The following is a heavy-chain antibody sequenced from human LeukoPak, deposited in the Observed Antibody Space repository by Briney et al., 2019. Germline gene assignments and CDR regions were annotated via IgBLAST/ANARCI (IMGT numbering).Heavy chain of an antibody. CDR3: AKDKGWLQFAGMDV. CDR2: ISGDGGST. D-gene: IGHD5-24*01. V-gene: IGHV3-43*02. J-gene: IGHJ6*02. Sequence: GGSLRLSCAASGFTFDDYAMHWVRQAPGKGLEWVSLISGDGGSTYYADSVKGRFTISRGNSKNSLYLQMNSLRTEDTALYYCAKDKGWLQFAGMDVWGQGTTVTVSS. CDR1: GFTFDDYA.